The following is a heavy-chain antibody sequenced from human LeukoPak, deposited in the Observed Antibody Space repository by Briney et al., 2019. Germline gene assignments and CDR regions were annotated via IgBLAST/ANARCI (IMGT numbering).Heavy chain of an antibody. Sequence: ASVKVSCKASGYTFTSYYMHWVRQAPGQGLEWMGIINPSGGSTSYAQKFQGRVTITRDTSATTAYLELSGLRSEDTAVYYCARAPGFSSGCDYWGQGTLVTVSS. V-gene: IGHV1-46*01. CDR2: INPSGGST. CDR3: ARAPGFSSGCDY. J-gene: IGHJ4*02. CDR1: GYTFTSYY. D-gene: IGHD6-19*01.